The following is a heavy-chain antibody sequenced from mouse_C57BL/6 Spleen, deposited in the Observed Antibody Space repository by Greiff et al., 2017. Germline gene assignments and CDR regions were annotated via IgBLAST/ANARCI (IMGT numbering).Heavy chain of an antibody. Sequence: QVNVKQPGAELVKPGASVKLSCKASGYTFTSYWMHWVKQRPGQGLEWIGMIHPNSGSTNYNEKFKSKATLTVDKSSSTAYMQLSSLTSEDYAVYYCARSYYGNYEAYWGQGTLVTVSA. D-gene: IGHD2-1*01. CDR2: IHPNSGST. CDR3: ARSYYGNYEAY. V-gene: IGHV1-64*01. J-gene: IGHJ3*01. CDR1: GYTFTSYW.